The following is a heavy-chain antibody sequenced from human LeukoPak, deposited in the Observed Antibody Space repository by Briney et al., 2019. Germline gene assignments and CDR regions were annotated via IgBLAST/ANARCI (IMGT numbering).Heavy chain of an antibody. Sequence: KPSETLSLTCTVSGGSISSGGYYWSWIRQHPGKGLEWIGYIYYSGSTYYNPSLKSRVTISVDTSKNQFSLKLSSVTAADTAVYYCATTSDYVWGSYPSPIDYWGQGTLVTVSS. CDR1: GGSISSGGYY. CDR2: IYYSGST. CDR3: ATTSDYVWGSYPSPIDY. J-gene: IGHJ4*02. D-gene: IGHD3-16*02. V-gene: IGHV4-31*03.